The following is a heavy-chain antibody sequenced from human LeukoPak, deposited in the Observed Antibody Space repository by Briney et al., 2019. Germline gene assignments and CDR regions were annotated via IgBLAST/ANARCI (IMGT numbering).Heavy chain of an antibody. Sequence: GASVKVSCKASAYTFTGYYMHWVRQAPGQGLEWMGWINPDSGGTNYAQKFQGRVTMTRDTSISTAYMELSRLRSDDTAVYYCANLHRSVPGTTDAFDIWGQGTMVTVSS. CDR2: INPDSGGT. D-gene: IGHD1-1*01. CDR1: AYTFTGYY. V-gene: IGHV1-2*02. CDR3: ANLHRSVPGTTDAFDI. J-gene: IGHJ3*02.